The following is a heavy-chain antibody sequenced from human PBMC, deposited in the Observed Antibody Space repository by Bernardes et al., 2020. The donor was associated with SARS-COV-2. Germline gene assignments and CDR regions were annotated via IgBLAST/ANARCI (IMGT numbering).Heavy chain of an antibody. CDR3: ARGHFGVVIRFDY. CDR2: INHSGST. CDR1: GGSFSGYY. Sequence: SETLSLTCAVYGGSFSGYYWSWIRQPPGKGLEWIGEINHSGSTNYNPSLKSRVTISVDTSKNQFSLKLSSVTAADTAVYYCARGHFGVVIRFDYWGQGTLVTVSS. V-gene: IGHV4-34*01. D-gene: IGHD3-3*01. J-gene: IGHJ4*02.